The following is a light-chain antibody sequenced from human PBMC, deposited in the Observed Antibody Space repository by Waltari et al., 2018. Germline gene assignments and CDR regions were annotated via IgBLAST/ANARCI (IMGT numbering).Light chain of an antibody. CDR2: DVS. CDR3: SSYTSSSTYVL. CDR1: ANDIGGYNY. V-gene: IGLV2-14*03. Sequence: QSALAQPASVSGSPGQSITISCTGTANDIGGYNYVSWYQQHPGLAPKLMIYDVSNRPSGVSNRFSGSTSGNTASLTISGLQAEDEADYYCSSYTSSSTYVLFGGGTKLTVL. J-gene: IGLJ2*01.